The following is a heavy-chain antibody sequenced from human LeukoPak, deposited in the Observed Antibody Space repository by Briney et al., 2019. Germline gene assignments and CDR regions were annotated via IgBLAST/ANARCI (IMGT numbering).Heavy chain of an antibody. D-gene: IGHD3-9*01. Sequence: GGSLRLSCAASGFIFSNYAMSWVHQAPGKGLEWVSAITGSDDITYYADSVKGRFTISRDNSKNTLYLQVNSLRAEDTAIYYCAKWGDYDILTGYYDSDYWGQGTLVTVSS. J-gene: IGHJ4*02. CDR2: ITGSDDIT. CDR3: AKWGDYDILTGYYDSDY. V-gene: IGHV3-23*01. CDR1: GFIFSNYA.